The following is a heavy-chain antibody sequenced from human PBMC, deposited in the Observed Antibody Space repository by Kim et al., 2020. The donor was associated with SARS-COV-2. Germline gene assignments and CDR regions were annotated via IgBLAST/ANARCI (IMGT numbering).Heavy chain of an antibody. CDR1: GFSFNTYH. D-gene: IGHD3-3*02. CDR3: ARERGINSRAFDL. J-gene: IGHJ3*01. CDR2: ITFSSDFI. V-gene: IGHV3-21*01. Sequence: GGSPRLSCAASGFSFNTYHMNWVRQAPGKGLEWVSFITFSSDFIQYADSLKGRFTISRDNAKNSLYLQMNSVRAEDTAVYYCARERGINSRAFDLWGQGTMVTV.